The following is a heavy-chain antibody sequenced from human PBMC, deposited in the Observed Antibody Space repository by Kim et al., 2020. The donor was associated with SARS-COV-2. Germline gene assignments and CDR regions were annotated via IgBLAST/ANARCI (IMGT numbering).Heavy chain of an antibody. CDR2: INMHSGSP. V-gene: IGHV7-4-1*02. J-gene: IGHJ5*02. Sequence: ASVKVSCKASGYIFSNYAINWVRQAPGQGFEWMGWINMHSGSPTYAQGFTGRFVFSLDTSVSTAYLQINSLKAEDTAVYYCARDALYGSTSEFDPWGQGTLVTVSS. D-gene: IGHD3-10*01. CDR1: GYIFSNYA. CDR3: ARDALYGSTSEFDP.